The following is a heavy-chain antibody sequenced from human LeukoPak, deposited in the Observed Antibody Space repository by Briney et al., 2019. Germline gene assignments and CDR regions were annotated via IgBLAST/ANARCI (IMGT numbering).Heavy chain of an antibody. Sequence: RTGGSLRLSCAASGFTFSSYAMSWVRQAPGKGLEWVSAISGSGGSTYYADSVKGRFTISRDNSKNTLYLQMNSLRAEDTAVYYCAKVGLAAAMNLRFDYWGQGTLVTVSS. V-gene: IGHV3-23*01. CDR1: GFTFSSYA. D-gene: IGHD6-13*01. CDR3: AKVGLAAAMNLRFDY. CDR2: ISGSGGST. J-gene: IGHJ4*02.